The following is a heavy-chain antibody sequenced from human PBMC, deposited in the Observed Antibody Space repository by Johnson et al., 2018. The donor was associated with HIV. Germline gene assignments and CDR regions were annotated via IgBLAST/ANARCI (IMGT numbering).Heavy chain of an antibody. CDR1: GFTFTSFA. CDR3: VRRFYDSSAFDI. CDR2: ISYDGSNK. J-gene: IGHJ3*02. V-gene: IGHV3-30-3*01. Sequence: QVQLVESGGGVVQPGTSLRLSCAASGFTFTSFAMHWVRQAPGKGLEWVGFISYDGSNKYFTESVRGRFTISRDNSRNTLFLQMNSLRAEDTGVYYCVRRFYDSSAFDIWGQGTLVTVSS. D-gene: IGHD3-22*01.